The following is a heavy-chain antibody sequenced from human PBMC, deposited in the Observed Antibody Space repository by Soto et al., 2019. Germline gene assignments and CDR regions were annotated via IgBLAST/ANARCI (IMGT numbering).Heavy chain of an antibody. CDR3: ARDSAPHSSGYYYDAFDI. V-gene: IGHV3-7*01. D-gene: IGHD6-19*01. J-gene: IGHJ3*02. Sequence: SLRLPCASSVFTCSSYWMTWVRQAPGQGLEWVANIKEDGSESHYVDSVKGRFTFSRDNAENSLYLQMNSLRDEDTAVYYCARDSAPHSSGYYYDAFDIWGQGTMVTVSS. CDR2: IKEDGSES. CDR1: VFTCSSYW.